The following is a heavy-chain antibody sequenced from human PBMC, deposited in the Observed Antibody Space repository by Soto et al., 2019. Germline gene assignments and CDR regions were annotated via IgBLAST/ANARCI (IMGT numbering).Heavy chain of an antibody. J-gene: IGHJ4*02. V-gene: IGHV2-70*01. CDR3: ARIRYSGSYYDFDY. D-gene: IGHD1-26*01. CDR2: IDWDDDK. Sequence: SGPTGEPTQTLTLTCTFSGFSLSTSGMCVSWIRQPPGKALEWLALIDWDDDKYYSTSLKTRLTISKDTSKNQVVLTMTNMDPVDTATYYCARIRYSGSYYDFDYWGQGTLVTVSS. CDR1: GFSLSTSGMC.